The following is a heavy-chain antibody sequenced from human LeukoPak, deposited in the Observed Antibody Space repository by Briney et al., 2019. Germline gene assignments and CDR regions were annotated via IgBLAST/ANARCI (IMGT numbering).Heavy chain of an antibody. J-gene: IGHJ4*02. CDR1: GFTFSSYS. D-gene: IGHD6-19*01. V-gene: IGHV3-21*01. CDR2: ISNSSSYI. Sequence: GGSLRLSCAASGFTFSSYSMNWVRQAPGKGLEWVSSISNSSSYIYYADSEKRRFTISRDTDKNSLFLQMYSMRAEGTAVYYCARVNVAVAGIDYWGQGTLVTVSS. CDR3: ARVNVAVAGIDY.